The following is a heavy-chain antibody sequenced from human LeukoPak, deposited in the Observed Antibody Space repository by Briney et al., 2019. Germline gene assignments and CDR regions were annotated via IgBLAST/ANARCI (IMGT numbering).Heavy chain of an antibody. CDR3: ARARTNWTYLSFPDY. J-gene: IGHJ4*02. Sequence: GGSLRLSCAGSGFTFSTHGMNWVRQAPGKGLEWVAVISYDGSNKYYADSVKGRFTISRDNSKNTLYLQMNSLRAEDTAVYYCARARTNWTYLSFPDYWGQGTLVTVSS. CDR2: ISYDGSNK. D-gene: IGHD1-7*01. V-gene: IGHV3-30*03. CDR1: GFTFSTHG.